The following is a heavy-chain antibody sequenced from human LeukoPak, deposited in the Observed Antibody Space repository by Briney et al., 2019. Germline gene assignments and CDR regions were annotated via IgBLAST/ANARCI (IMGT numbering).Heavy chain of an antibody. D-gene: IGHD3-9*01. CDR2: IKSKPDGGTT. J-gene: IGHJ4*02. Sequence: GGSLRLSCAASGFTFSSYAMSWVRQTPGKGLEWVGRIKSKPDGGTTNYAAPVKGRFTISRDDSRNSVFLQMDSLKSEDTAVYYCTTDLFEGAVKALAATGPLGWGQGTQVTVSS. CDR1: GFTFSSYA. CDR3: TTDLFEGAVKALAATGPLG. V-gene: IGHV3-15*06.